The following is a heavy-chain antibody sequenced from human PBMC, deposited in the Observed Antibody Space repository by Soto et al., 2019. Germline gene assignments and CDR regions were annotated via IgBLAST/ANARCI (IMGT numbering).Heavy chain of an antibody. CDR2: ISISKGKT. CDR3: ARKGYLGKFALEV. CDR1: CYTLLNYD. Sequence: ACVXVSLKSSCYTLLNYDFSFFLLAPGQGLECMGWISISKGKTYYQQSLQGRVTMTTEKAKTTTYMEVRRLRTDDTAVYYCARKGYLGKFALEVWGQGTTLTVS. D-gene: IGHD3-10*01. V-gene: IGHV1-18*01. J-gene: IGHJ6*02.